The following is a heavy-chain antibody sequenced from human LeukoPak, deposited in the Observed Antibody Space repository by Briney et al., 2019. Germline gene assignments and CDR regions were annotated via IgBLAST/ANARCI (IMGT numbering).Heavy chain of an antibody. CDR2: FDREEDQT. CDR1: GFILTELS. D-gene: IGHD3-10*01. J-gene: IGHJ4*02. CDR3: VTDHYNNHGNFDF. Sequence: ASVKVSCKVAGFILTELSIYWLRLAPGQGLEWMGSFDREEDQTIYAQHLQGRVTMTEDISADTAFLQLRSLTFEDTAVYYCVTDHYNNHGNFDFWGQGTLVSVSS. V-gene: IGHV1-24*01.